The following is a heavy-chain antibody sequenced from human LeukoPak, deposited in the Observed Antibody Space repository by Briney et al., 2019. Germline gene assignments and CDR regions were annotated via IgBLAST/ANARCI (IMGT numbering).Heavy chain of an antibody. CDR1: GFTFSSYG. Sequence: GGSLRLSCAASGFTFSSYGMHWLRQAPGKGLEWVAVISYDGSNKYYADSVKGRFTISRDNSKNTLYLQMDSLRAEDTAVYYCATDYSQGYFDYWGQGTLVTVSS. J-gene: IGHJ4*02. CDR2: ISYDGSNK. CDR3: ATDYSQGYFDY. V-gene: IGHV3-30*03. D-gene: IGHD4-11*01.